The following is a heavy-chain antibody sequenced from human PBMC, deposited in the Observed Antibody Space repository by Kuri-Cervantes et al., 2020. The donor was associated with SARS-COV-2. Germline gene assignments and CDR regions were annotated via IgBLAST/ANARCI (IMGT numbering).Heavy chain of an antibody. J-gene: IGHJ4*02. CDR2: INHSGST. CDR1: GGSFSAYY. D-gene: IGHD3-16*01. V-gene: IGHV4-34*01. CDR3: AGSPGGVFDC. Sequence: LETLSLTCAVYGGSFSAYYWSWIRQPPGKGLEWIGEINHSGSTNYNPSLKGRVTISVDTSKHQLSLKLSSVTAADTAVYYCAGSPGGVFDCWGQGTLVTVSS.